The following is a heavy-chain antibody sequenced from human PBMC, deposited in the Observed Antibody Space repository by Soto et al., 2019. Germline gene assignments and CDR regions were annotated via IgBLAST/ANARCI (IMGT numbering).Heavy chain of an antibody. D-gene: IGHD3-22*01. CDR2: INHSGST. CDR3: ARTLLRYYYDSSGYYGP. J-gene: IGHJ5*02. V-gene: IGHV4-34*01. Sequence: PSETLSLTCAVYGGSFSGYYWSWIRQPPGKGLEWIWEINHSGSTNYNPSLKSRVTISVDTSKNQFSLKLSSVTAADTAVYYCARTLLRYYYDSSGYYGPWGQGTLVTVSS. CDR1: GGSFSGYY.